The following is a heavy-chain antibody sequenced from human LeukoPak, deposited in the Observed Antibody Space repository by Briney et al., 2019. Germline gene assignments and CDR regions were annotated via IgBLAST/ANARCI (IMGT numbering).Heavy chain of an antibody. Sequence: GGSLRLSCAASGFTFSSYSMNWVRQAPGKGLEWVSSISSSSSYIYYADSVKGRFTIPRDNAKNSLYLQMNSLRAEDTAVYYCARDQYCSSTSCYNGYYYYYMDVWGKGTTVTVSS. CDR3: ARDQYCSSTSCYNGYYYYYMDV. V-gene: IGHV3-21*01. D-gene: IGHD2-2*02. J-gene: IGHJ6*03. CDR2: ISSSSSYI. CDR1: GFTFSSYS.